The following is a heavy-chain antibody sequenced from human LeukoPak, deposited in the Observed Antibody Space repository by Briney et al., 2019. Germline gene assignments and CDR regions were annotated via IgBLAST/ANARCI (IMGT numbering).Heavy chain of an antibody. J-gene: IGHJ2*01. CDR2: IHTSWST. Sequence: SDTLSLICSVSGASIRSCYWRWIRQPAAKELHWIGYIHTSWSTNQSPPLTGRVSLSIDTSKNHFPLTLSSGTAADTAVYYCARPPLLGFYWFFDLWGRGTLVTVSS. CDR1: GASIRSCY. CDR3: ARPPLLGFYWFFDL. V-gene: IGHV4-4*09. D-gene: IGHD2-8*02.